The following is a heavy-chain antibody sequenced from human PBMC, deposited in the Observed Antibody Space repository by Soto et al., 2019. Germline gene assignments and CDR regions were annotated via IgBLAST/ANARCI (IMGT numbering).Heavy chain of an antibody. CDR2: ISAHNGNT. CDR1: GYAFTTYG. CDR3: ARGRDGDY. J-gene: IGHJ4*02. V-gene: IGHV1-18*01. Sequence: QVHLVQSGAEVKKPGASVKVSCKGSGYAFTTYGITWVRQAPGQGLEWMGWISAHNGNTNYAQKLQGRVTVTRDTSTSPADMELRSLGCDDTAVYYGARGRDGDYWGQGALVTVSS. D-gene: IGHD6-6*01.